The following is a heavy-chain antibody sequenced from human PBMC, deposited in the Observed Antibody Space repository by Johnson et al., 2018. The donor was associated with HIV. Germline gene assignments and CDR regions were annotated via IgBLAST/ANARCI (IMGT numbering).Heavy chain of an antibody. V-gene: IGHV3-20*04. CDR2: INWNGGTT. CDR3: ARRRVAGDDAFDI. D-gene: IGHD6-19*01. CDR1: GFTFDDYG. J-gene: IGHJ3*02. Sequence: EVQLVESGGGVVRPGESLRLSCAASGFTFDDYGMSWVRQVPGKGLEWVSGINWNGGTTGYADSVKGRFTISRENAKNSLYLQMNSLRGEDTAVYYCARRRVAGDDAFDIWGQGTMVTVSS.